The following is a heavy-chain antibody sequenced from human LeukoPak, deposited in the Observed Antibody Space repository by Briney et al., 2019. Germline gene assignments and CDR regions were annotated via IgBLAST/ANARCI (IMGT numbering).Heavy chain of an antibody. CDR1: GFTLSSYG. J-gene: IGHJ3*02. CDR2: ICYDGSNK. Sequence: PGGSLRLSCAASGFTLSSYGMHWVRQAPGTGLERVAVICYDGSNKYYADSVKGRFTISRDNSKNTLYLQMNSLRAEDTAVYYCARERVGATPDAFDIWGQGTMVTVSS. CDR3: ARERVGATPDAFDI. V-gene: IGHV3-33*01. D-gene: IGHD1-26*01.